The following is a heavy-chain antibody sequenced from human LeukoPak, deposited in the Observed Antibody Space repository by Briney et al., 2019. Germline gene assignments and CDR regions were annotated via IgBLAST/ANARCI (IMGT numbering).Heavy chain of an antibody. J-gene: IGHJ1*01. V-gene: IGHV1-18*01. Sequence: ASVKVSCTASGYTFTNYGISWVRQAPGQGLEWMGWISAYNGYTDYAQKLQFRVTMTTDTSTSTAYMELRSLRSDDTAVYYCARDKAVTTEVTQHFQHWGQGTLVTVSS. D-gene: IGHD4-23*01. CDR3: ARDKAVTTEVTQHFQH. CDR2: ISAYNGYT. CDR1: GYTFTNYG.